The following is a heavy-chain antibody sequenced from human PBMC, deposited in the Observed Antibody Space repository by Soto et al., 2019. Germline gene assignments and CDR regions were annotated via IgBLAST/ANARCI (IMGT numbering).Heavy chain of an antibody. CDR2: ISGSGADT. CDR3: AKGSPDSRGYHFFDY. D-gene: IGHD3-22*01. V-gene: IGHV3-23*01. J-gene: IGHJ4*02. Sequence: EVQLLESGGGLVQPGGSLRPSCAASGFTFSNYGMSWVRQAPGKGLEWVSAISGSGADTNYADSVKGRFTISRDNSKITLFLQMNSLRAEDTAVYYCAKGSPDSRGYHFFDYWGQGTLVTVSS. CDR1: GFTFSNYG.